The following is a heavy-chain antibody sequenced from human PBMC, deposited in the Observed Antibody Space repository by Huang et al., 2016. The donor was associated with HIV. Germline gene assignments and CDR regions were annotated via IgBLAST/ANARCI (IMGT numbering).Heavy chain of an antibody. D-gene: IGHD6-13*01. J-gene: IGHJ3*01. CDR3: VKERGSSRARSSFDF. V-gene: IGHV3-30*02. Sequence: QVRLVESGGGVVQPGASLTLSCSASGFPFSAYGRDGVRQAPGKGLEGVSLISYDGNNDYLIGSVKGRFTIARDNSNNTLYLRMNSLRPEDTAVYYCVKERGSSRARSSFDFWGQGTSVIVSS. CDR2: ISYDGNND. CDR1: GFPFSAYG.